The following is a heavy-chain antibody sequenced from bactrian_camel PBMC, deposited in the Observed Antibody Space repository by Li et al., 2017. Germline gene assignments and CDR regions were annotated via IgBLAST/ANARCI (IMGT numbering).Heavy chain of an antibody. CDR1: GYTYSKYC. Sequence: HVQLVESGGGSVQAGGSPRLSCAVSGYTYSKYCLRWFRQSPGKEREGVAYIWLTTSYADSVKGRFIISQDAAKNTLFLQMNSLKTDDTAVYTCAADQSPVMNFIVCDYWGQGTQVTVS. CDR2: IWLTT. CDR3: AADQSPVMNFIVCDY. V-gene: IGHV3S1*01. D-gene: IGHD3*01. J-gene: IGHJ4*01.